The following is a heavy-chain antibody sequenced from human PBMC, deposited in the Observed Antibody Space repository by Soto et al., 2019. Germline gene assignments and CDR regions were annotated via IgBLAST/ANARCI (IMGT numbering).Heavy chain of an antibody. CDR3: AKDTPYGDYFGDAFDI. CDR1: GFTFDDYA. J-gene: IGHJ3*02. D-gene: IGHD4-17*01. CDR2: ISWNSGSI. V-gene: IGHV3-9*01. Sequence: GGSLRLSCAASGFTFDDYAMHWVRQAPGKGLEWVSGISWNSGSIGYADSVKGRFTISRDNAKNSLYLQMNSLRAEDTALYYCAKDTPYGDYFGDAFDIWGQGTMVTVSS.